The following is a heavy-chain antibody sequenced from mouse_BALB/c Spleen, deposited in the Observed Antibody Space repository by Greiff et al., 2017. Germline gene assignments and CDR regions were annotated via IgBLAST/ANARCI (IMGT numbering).Heavy chain of an antibody. CDR3: ARWGTRDYFDY. CDR1: GFNIKDTY. J-gene: IGHJ2*01. V-gene: IGHV14-3*02. Sequence: VQLKESGAELVKPGASVKLSCTASGFNIKDTYMHWVKQRPEQGLEWIGRIDPANGNTKYDPKFQGKATITADTSSNTAYLQLSSLTSEDTAVYYCARWGTRDYFDYWGQGTTLTVSS. D-gene: IGHD2-14*01. CDR2: IDPANGNT.